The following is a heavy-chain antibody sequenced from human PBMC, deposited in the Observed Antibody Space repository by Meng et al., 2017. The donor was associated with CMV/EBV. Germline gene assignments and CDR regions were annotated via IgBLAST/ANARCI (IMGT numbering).Heavy chain of an antibody. CDR3: ARNPQKSYDFWSGYSQTWNDAFDI. D-gene: IGHD3-3*01. V-gene: IGHV1-8*03. J-gene: IGHJ3*02. Sequence: ASVKVSCKASGYTFTSYDINWVRQATGQGLEWMGWMNPNSGNTGYAQKFQGRVTITRNTSISTAYMELSSLRSEDTAVYYCARNPQKSYDFWSGYSQTWNDAFDIWGQGTMVTVSS. CDR1: GYTFTSYD. CDR2: MNPNSGNT.